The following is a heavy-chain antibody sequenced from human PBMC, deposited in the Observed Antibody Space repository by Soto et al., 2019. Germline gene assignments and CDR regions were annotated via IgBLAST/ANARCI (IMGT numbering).Heavy chain of an antibody. Sequence: QVQLVQSGAEVKTPGSSVKVSCKASGSTFSSYAISWVRQAPGQGLEWMGGIIPIFGTANYEQKFPGRVTITSDESSSTAYMWRISVRSEDTDVYYCASRGDCSSTRCYTDYYYYGMDVWGQGATVTVS. D-gene: IGHD2-2*02. CDR3: ASRGDCSSTRCYTDYYYYGMDV. V-gene: IGHV1-69*01. J-gene: IGHJ6*02. CDR2: IIPIFGTA. CDR1: GSTFSSYA.